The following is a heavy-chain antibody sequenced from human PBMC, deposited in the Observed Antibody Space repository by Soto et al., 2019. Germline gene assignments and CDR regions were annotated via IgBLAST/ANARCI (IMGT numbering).Heavy chain of an antibody. D-gene: IGHD6-6*01. CDR2: INSDGSST. V-gene: IGHV3-74*01. CDR3: ARVEYSSSYYYYYGMDV. CDR1: GFTFSSYW. J-gene: IGHJ6*02. Sequence: TGGSLRLSCAASGFTFSSYWMHWVRQAPGKGPVWVSRINSDGSSTSYADSVKGRFTISRDNAKNTLYLQMNSLRAEDTAVYYCARVEYSSSYYYYYGMDVWGQGTTVTVSS.